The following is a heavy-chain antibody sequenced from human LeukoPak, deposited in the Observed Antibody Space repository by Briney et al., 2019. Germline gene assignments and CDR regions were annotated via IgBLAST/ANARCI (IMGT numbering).Heavy chain of an antibody. CDR3: ARDLGVAYSSSSYYYYYGMDV. CDR1: GFTVSSNY. D-gene: IGHD6-6*01. CDR2: IYSGGST. J-gene: IGHJ6*02. V-gene: IGHV3-53*04. Sequence: PGGSLRLSCAASGFTVSSNYMSWVRQAPGQGLEWVSVIYSGGSTYYADSVKGRFTISRHNSKNTLYLQMNSLRAEDTAVYYCARDLGVAYSSSSYYYYYGMDVWGQGTTVTVSS.